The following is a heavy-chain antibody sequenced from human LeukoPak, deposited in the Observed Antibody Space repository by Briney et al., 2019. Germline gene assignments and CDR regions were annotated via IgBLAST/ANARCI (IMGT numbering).Heavy chain of an antibody. CDR1: GGSISSYY. CDR3: ARDFTDSGSSLVYYYYYYMDV. Sequence: SETLSLTCTVSGGSISSYYWSWIRQPAGKGLGWIGRIFTSGGTNYNPSLKSRVTMSVDTSKNQFSLKLSSVTAADTAVYYCARDFTDSGSSLVYYYYYYMDVWGKGTTVTVSS. D-gene: IGHD1-26*01. CDR2: IFTSGGT. V-gene: IGHV4-4*07. J-gene: IGHJ6*03.